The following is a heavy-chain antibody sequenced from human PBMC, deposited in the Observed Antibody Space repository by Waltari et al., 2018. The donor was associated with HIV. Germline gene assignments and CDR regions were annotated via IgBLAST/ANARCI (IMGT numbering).Heavy chain of an antibody. J-gene: IGHJ4*02. D-gene: IGHD3-16*01. CDR3: VRDGFGLDY. Sequence: QVYLQHSGPGVVKPSETLSLDCVISGDSVSSDTAAWNWGRQSPSRGLGWLGWIYLRSKGDEDYATFVKGRIVIDTDRAENRFTLHLNQMTSADTAVYFCVRDGFGLDYWGQGILVTVSS. CDR2: IYLRSKGDE. V-gene: IGHV6-1*01. CDR1: GDSVSSDTAA.